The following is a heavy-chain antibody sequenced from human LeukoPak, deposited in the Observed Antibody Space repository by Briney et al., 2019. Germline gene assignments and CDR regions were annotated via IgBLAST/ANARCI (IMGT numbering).Heavy chain of an antibody. J-gene: IGHJ5*02. D-gene: IGHD3-3*01. CDR1: GFTFSSYA. Sequence: PGGSLRLSCAASGFTFSSYAMSWVRQAPGKGLEWVSAISGSGGSTYYADSVEGRFTISRDNSKNTLYLQMNSLRAEDTAVYYCAKSHSTIFGVVIPLNWFDPWGQGTLVTVSS. CDR3: AKSHSTIFGVVIPLNWFDP. V-gene: IGHV3-23*01. CDR2: ISGSGGST.